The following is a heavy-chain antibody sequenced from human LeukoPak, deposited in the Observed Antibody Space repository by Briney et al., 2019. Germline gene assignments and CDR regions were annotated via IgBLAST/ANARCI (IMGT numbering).Heavy chain of an antibody. D-gene: IGHD6-19*01. Sequence: SETLSLTCTISGYSIYSGYYWSWIRQPPGKGLEWIGEINHSGSTNYNPSLKSRVTISVDTSKNQFSLKLSSVTAADTAVYYCASKNSSGWSDYWGQGTLVTVSS. CDR2: INHSGST. CDR1: GYSIYSGYY. CDR3: ASKNSSGWSDY. V-gene: IGHV4-34*01. J-gene: IGHJ4*02.